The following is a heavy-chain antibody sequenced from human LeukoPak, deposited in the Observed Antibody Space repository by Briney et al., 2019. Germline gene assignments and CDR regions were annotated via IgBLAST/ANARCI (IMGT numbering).Heavy chain of an antibody. V-gene: IGHV4-39*01. Sequence: PSETLSLTCIVSGGSITSRSFYWGWIRQPPGKGLEWIGSIYYSGTTHYNPSLKSRATLSVDTSKNQFSLNLSSVTALDTAVYYCARHAWVGRTGLDYWGRGTLVTVSS. J-gene: IGHJ4*02. D-gene: IGHD2-8*02. CDR3: ARHAWVGRTGLDY. CDR2: IYYSGTT. CDR1: GGSITSRSFY.